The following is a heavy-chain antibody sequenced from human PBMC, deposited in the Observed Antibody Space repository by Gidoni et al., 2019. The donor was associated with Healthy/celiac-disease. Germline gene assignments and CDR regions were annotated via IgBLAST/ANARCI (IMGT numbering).Heavy chain of an antibody. CDR3: ARVLSTGTTAYAFDI. V-gene: IGHV3-33*01. CDR2: IWYDGSNK. CDR1: GFTFSSYG. Sequence: QVQLVESGGGVVQPGRSLRLSCAASGFTFSSYGMHWVRQAPGKGLEWVAVIWYDGSNKYYADSVKGRFTISRDNSKNTLYLQMNSLRAEDTAVYYCARVLSTGTTAYAFDIWGQGTMVTVSS. J-gene: IGHJ3*02. D-gene: IGHD1-1*01.